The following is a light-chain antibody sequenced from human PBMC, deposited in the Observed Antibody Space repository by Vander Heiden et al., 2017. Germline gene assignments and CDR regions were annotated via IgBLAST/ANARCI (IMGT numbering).Light chain of an antibody. J-gene: IGKJ4*01. CDR1: EFMGTY. V-gene: IGKV1-39*01. CDR2: AAA. CDR3: QQSYSGPPLT. Sequence: DIQLTRSPSPLPASLRDRVTITCRASEFMGTYVNWYQRRPGKAPRLQIHAAASWQSGVPSRFSGGGSGTEFTLTISSLQPEDFATYYCQQSYSGPPLTFGGGAKVEIK.